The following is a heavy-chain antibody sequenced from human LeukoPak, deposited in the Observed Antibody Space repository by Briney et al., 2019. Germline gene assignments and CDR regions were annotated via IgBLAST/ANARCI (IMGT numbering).Heavy chain of an antibody. J-gene: IGHJ6*03. CDR1: GFTFDDYA. D-gene: IGHD6-13*01. V-gene: IGHV3-9*01. Sequence: GGSLRLSCAVSGFTFDDYAMHWVRQVPGKGLEWVSGINWNSDSIGYADSVKGRFTTSRDNAKNSLYLQMNSLRAEDTALYYCARDRGAAAGTHYYYMDVWGKGTTVTVSS. CDR2: INWNSDSI. CDR3: ARDRGAAAGTHYYYMDV.